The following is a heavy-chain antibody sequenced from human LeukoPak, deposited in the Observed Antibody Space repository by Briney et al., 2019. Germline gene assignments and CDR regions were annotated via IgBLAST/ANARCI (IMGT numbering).Heavy chain of an antibody. CDR2: IYYSGSA. V-gene: IGHV4-59*01. Sequence: SETLSLTCTVSGGSISSYYWSWIRQPPGKGLEWIGYIYYSGSANYNPSLKIRVTISVDTSKNQFSLKLSSVTAADTAVYYCARSTVGEYDSSLAYWGQGTLVTVSS. CDR1: GGSISSYY. D-gene: IGHD3-22*01. CDR3: ARSTVGEYDSSLAY. J-gene: IGHJ4*02.